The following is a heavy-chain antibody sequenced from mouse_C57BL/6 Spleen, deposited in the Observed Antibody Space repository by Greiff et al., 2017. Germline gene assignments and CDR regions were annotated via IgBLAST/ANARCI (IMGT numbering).Heavy chain of an antibody. J-gene: IGHJ2*01. D-gene: IGHD2-1*01. Sequence: QVQLQQSGPELVKPGASVKISCKASGYAFSSSWMNWVKQRPGKGLEWIGRIYPGDGDTNYNGKFKGKATLTADKSSSTAYMQLSSLTSEDSAVYFCARSAYGNYRDYFDYWGQGTTLTVSS. CDR3: ARSAYGNYRDYFDY. CDR1: GYAFSSSW. V-gene: IGHV1-82*01. CDR2: IYPGDGDT.